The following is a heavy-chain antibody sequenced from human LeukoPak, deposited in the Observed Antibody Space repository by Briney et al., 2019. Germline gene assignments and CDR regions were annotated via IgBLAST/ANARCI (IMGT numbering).Heavy chain of an antibody. D-gene: IGHD3-10*01. V-gene: IGHV3-21*01. Sequence: KPGGSLRLSCAASGLTFSTYNMNWVRQAPGKGLEWLSSITSSSSYIYYADSVKGRFSISRDTSKNTLYLQMNSLRVEDTAVYYCATRRFGELTYWGQGTLVTVSS. CDR3: ATRRFGELTY. CDR1: GLTFSTYN. J-gene: IGHJ4*02. CDR2: ITSSSSYI.